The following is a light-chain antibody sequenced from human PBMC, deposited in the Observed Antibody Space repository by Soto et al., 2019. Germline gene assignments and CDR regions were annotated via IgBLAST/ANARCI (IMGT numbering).Light chain of an antibody. V-gene: IGKV3-15*01. Sequence: TVMTQSPAALSVSPGDRASLSCRASQSVGDNLAWYQVRPGQSPRLLIYDASTRATGVPVRFTGSGSGTEFTLTIASLQSDDIAIYYCQQYDHWPPLTFGGGTKV. CDR1: QSVGDN. J-gene: IGKJ4*01. CDR3: QQYDHWPPLT. CDR2: DAS.